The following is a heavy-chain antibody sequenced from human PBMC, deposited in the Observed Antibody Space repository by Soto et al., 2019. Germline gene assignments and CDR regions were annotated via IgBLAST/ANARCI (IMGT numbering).Heavy chain of an antibody. Sequence: PSETLSLTCTVSGGSIIISSYYWGWIRQPPGKGLEWIGSIYYSGSTYYNPSLKSRVTISVDTSKNQFSLKLSSVKPADTGVYYCARQAVDXVFXSGYPARCXHLCGQAPLVTVSS. CDR3: ARQAVDXVFXSGYPARCXHL. V-gene: IGHV4-39*01. J-gene: IGHJ5*02. D-gene: IGHD3-3*01. CDR2: IYYSGST. CDR1: GGSIIISSYY.